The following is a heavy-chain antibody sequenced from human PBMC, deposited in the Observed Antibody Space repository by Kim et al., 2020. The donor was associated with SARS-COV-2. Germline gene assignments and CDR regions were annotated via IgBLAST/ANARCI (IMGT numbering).Heavy chain of an antibody. V-gene: IGHV4-39*01. J-gene: IGHJ4*02. Sequence: SETLSLTCTVSGGSISSSSYYWGWIRQPPGKGLEWIGSIYYSGSTYYNPSLKSRVTISVDTSKNQFSLKLSSVTAADTAVYYCARSSPRSRFSYGSIISDYWGQGTLVTVSS. CDR3: ARSSPRSRFSYGSIISDY. CDR1: GGSISSSSYY. D-gene: IGHD5-18*01. CDR2: IYYSGST.